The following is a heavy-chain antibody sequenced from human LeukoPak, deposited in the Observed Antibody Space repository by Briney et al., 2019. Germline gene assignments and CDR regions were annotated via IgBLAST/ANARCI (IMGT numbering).Heavy chain of an antibody. CDR3: TTNAAGLDY. D-gene: IGHD6-25*01. J-gene: IGHJ4*02. CDR2: MNPSDNGV. V-gene: IGHV1-2*02. CDR1: GYTFTDHY. Sequence: ASVKVSCKASGYTFTDHYIHWVRQAPGQGLEWMGWMNPSDNGVNYAQKFQGRVAMTRDTSISTAYVEVTRLTSDDTAVYYCTTNAAGLDYWGQGTLVTVSS.